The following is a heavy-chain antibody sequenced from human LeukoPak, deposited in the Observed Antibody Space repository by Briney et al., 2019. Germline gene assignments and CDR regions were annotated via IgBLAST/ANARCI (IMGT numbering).Heavy chain of an antibody. Sequence: ASVKVSCKASGYTFTSYYMHWVRQATGQGLEWMGWMNPNSGNTGYAQKFQGRVTMTRNTSISTAYMELSSLRSEDTAVYYCARGRDYGDYPRYYYYYYMDVWGKGTTVTVSS. J-gene: IGHJ6*03. CDR3: ARGRDYGDYPRYYYYYYMDV. V-gene: IGHV1-8*02. CDR1: GYTFTSYY. D-gene: IGHD4-17*01. CDR2: MNPNSGNT.